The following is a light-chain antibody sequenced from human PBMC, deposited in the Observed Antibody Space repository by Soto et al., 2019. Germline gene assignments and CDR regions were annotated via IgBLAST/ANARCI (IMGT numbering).Light chain of an antibody. CDR1: QPITTW. CDR3: QQYNSFLTT. J-gene: IGKJ1*01. Sequence: DIHMTQSPSTLSASLGDSVTITFRASQPITTWLAWYQQKPGRAPRLLIYDAFALQSGVPSRFSGSGSGTEFTLTISSLQPDDFATYYCQQYNSFLTTFGQGTKVDI. CDR2: DAF. V-gene: IGKV1-5*01.